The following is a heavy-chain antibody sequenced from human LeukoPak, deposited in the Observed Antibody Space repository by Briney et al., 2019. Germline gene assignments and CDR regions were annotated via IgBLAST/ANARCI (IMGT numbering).Heavy chain of an antibody. CDR2: INSDGSST. D-gene: IGHD4-17*01. Sequence: GGSLRLSCAASGFTFSSYWMHWVRQAPGKGLVWVSRINSDGSSTSYADSVKGRFTISRDNAKNTLYLQMNSLRAEDTALYYCATGNGDSRYYFDCWGQGTLVTVSS. CDR3: ATGNGDSRYYFDC. CDR1: GFTFSSYW. J-gene: IGHJ4*02. V-gene: IGHV3-74*01.